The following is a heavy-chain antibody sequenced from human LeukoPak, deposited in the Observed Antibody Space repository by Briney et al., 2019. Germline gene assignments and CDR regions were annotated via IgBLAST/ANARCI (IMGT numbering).Heavy chain of an antibody. CDR1: GFTFEDYG. Sequence: PGGSLRLSCAVSGFTFEDYGMNWVRQAPGKGLEWVSVISGSGQSIHYADSVKGRFTISRDNSKNTVYLQMNSLRAEDTALYYCAKDAGSYFATDPFDIWGPGTLVTVSS. V-gene: IGHV3-23*01. CDR2: ISGSGQSI. J-gene: IGHJ3*02. D-gene: IGHD2/OR15-2a*01. CDR3: AKDAGSYFATDPFDI.